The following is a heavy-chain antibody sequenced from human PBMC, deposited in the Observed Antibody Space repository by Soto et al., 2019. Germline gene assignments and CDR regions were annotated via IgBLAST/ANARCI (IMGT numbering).Heavy chain of an antibody. CDR1: CGSITCGVYY. J-gene: IGHJ4*02. D-gene: IGHD3-22*01. Sequence: PSATLSLTGGVPCGSITCGVYYWCWVRQSPRKGLEWIAYIYYSGSTYYNPSLKSRVTISVDTSKNQFSLKLNSVTAADTAVYYCARQQDYYHSRGYFDYWGQGTLVTVSS. CDR3: ARQQDYYHSRGYFDY. V-gene: IGHV4-30-4*01. CDR2: IYYSGST.